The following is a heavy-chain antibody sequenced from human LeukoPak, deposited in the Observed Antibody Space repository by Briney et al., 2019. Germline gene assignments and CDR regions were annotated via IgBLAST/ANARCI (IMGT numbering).Heavy chain of an antibody. CDR1: GGTFSSYA. CDR2: IIPIFGTA. Sequence: ASVKVSCKASGGTFSSYAISWVRQAPGQGLEWMGGIIPIFGTANYAQKFQGRVTITADESTSTAYMELSSLRSEDTAVYYCARTVSRPSSNYYYYYMDVWGKGTTVTISS. V-gene: IGHV1-69*13. CDR3: ARTVSRPSSNYYYYYMDV. J-gene: IGHJ6*03. D-gene: IGHD5/OR15-5a*01.